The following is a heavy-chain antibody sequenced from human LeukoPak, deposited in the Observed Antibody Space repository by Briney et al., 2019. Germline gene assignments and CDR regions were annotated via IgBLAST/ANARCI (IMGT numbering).Heavy chain of an antibody. CDR3: ARGGDFWSGGPAGWFDY. Sequence: SETLSLTCTVSGDSFSSVTDYWAWIRQPPGKGLEWIASVDYSGGTYYNPSLKSRVTISVDTSKNQFSLKLSSVTAADTAVYYCARGGDFWSGGPAGWFDYWGQGTLVTVSS. V-gene: IGHV4-39*07. CDR1: GDSFSSVTDY. CDR2: VDYSGGT. D-gene: IGHD3-3*01. J-gene: IGHJ4*02.